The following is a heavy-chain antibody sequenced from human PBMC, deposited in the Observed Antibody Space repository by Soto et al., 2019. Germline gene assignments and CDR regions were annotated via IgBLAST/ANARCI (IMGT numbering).Heavy chain of an antibody. V-gene: IGHV3-11*01. D-gene: IGHD3-10*01. Sequence: PGGSLRLSCAASGFTFSDYYMSWIRQAPGKGLERVSYISSSGSTIYYADSVKGRFTISRDNAKSSLYLQMNSLRAEDTAVYYCARDHTELWFGAHRQSGMDVWGQGTTVTVSS. CDR3: ARDHTELWFGAHRQSGMDV. J-gene: IGHJ6*02. CDR2: ISSSGSTI. CDR1: GFTFSDYY.